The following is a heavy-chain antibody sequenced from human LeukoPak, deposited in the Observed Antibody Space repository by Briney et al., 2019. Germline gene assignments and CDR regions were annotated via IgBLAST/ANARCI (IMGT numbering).Heavy chain of an antibody. CDR1: GYSISSGYY. V-gene: IGHV4-38-2*02. Sequence: PSETLSLTCTVSGYSISSGYYWGWIRQPPGKGLEWIGSIYHSGSNYYNPSLKSRVTISIDTSKNPFSLKLSSVTAADTAVYYCARDYLGLSGRYYYYYMDVWGKGTTVTVSS. CDR2: IYHSGSN. D-gene: IGHD3-10*01. CDR3: ARDYLGLSGRYYYYYMDV. J-gene: IGHJ6*03.